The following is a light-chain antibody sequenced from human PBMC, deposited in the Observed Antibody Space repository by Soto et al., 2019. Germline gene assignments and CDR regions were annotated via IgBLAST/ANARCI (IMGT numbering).Light chain of an antibody. CDR1: SSNIGAGYD. Sequence: QSVLTQPPSVSGAPGQRVTISCTGSSSNIGAGYDVHWYQQFPGAAPNLLIYGNNNRPSGVPDRFSGSKSGTSASLAITGLQAEDEADYYCQSYDSSLSGSRVFGGGTKLTVL. CDR3: QSYDSSLSGSRV. CDR2: GNN. V-gene: IGLV1-40*01. J-gene: IGLJ2*01.